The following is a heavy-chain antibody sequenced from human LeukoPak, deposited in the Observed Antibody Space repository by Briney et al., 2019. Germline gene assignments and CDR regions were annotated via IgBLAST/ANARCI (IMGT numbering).Heavy chain of an antibody. CDR2: IKQDGSEK. V-gene: IGHV3-7*01. D-gene: IGHD2-21*02. CDR1: GFTFSSYW. J-gene: IGHJ6*02. Sequence: GGSLRLSCAASGFTFSSYWMSWVRQAPGKGLEWVANIKQDGSEKYYVDSVKGRFTISRDNAKNSLYLQMNSLRAEDTAVYYCARESCGGDCYSALNYYYYGMDVWGQGTTVTVSS. CDR3: ARESCGGDCYSALNYYYYGMDV.